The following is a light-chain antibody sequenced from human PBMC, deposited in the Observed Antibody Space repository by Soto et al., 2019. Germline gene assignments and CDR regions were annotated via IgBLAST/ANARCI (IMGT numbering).Light chain of an antibody. CDR1: QSVFSS. CDR2: GAA. CDR3: QERSNWPPIT. V-gene: IGKV3-15*01. Sequence: IVMTQSPATLSVSPGESATLSCRASQSVFSSLAWYQQKPGQAPRLLIYGAATRATGIPARFSGSGSGTELTLTISSPEAEEFPVYSCQERSNWPPITLGQGTRLEVK. J-gene: IGKJ5*01.